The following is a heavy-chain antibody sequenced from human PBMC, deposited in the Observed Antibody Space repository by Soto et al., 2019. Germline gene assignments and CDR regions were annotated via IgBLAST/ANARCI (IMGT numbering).Heavy chain of an antibody. CDR3: AHIVVAGLGYYFDY. D-gene: IGHD6-19*01. J-gene: IGHJ4*02. V-gene: IGHV2-5*02. CDR2: IYWDDDK. CDR1: GFSLSSTRMA. Sequence: VKPTQTLTLTCTFSGFSLSSTRMAVGWIRQPPGKALEWLALIYWDDDKRYSPFLKSRLTITTDTSKNQWVLTMSNMDPVDTARYYCAHIVVAGLGYYFDYWGQGTLVTVSS.